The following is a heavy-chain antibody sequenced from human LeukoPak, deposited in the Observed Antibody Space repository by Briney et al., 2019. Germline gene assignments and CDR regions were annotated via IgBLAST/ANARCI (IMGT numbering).Heavy chain of an antibody. Sequence: PSETLSLTCTVSGGSISSYYWSWIRQPPGKGLEWIGEINHSGSTNYNPSLKSRVTISVDTSKNQFSLKLSSVTAADTAVYYCARAPYSSSHYFDYWGQGTLVTVSS. J-gene: IGHJ4*02. CDR3: ARAPYSSSHYFDY. CDR1: GGSISSYY. D-gene: IGHD6-6*01. CDR2: INHSGST. V-gene: IGHV4-34*01.